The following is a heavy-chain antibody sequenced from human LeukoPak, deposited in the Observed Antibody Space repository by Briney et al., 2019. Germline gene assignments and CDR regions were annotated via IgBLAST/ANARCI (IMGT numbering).Heavy chain of an antibody. V-gene: IGHV3-48*03. CDR3: ARDKKDYYDSSGYYLSAGWFDP. CDR2: ISSSGSTI. D-gene: IGHD3-22*01. CDR1: GFTFSSYE. J-gene: IGHJ5*02. Sequence: GGSLRLSCAASGFTFSSYEMNWVRQAPGKGLEWVSYISSSGSTIYYADSVKGRFTTSRDNAKNSLYLQMNSLRAEDTAVYYCARDKKDYYDSSGYYLSAGWFDPWGQGTLVTVSS.